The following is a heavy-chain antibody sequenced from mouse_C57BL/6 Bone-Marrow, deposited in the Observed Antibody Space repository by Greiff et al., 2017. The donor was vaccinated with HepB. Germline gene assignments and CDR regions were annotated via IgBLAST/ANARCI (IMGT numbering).Heavy chain of an antibody. V-gene: IGHV2-2*01. J-gene: IGHJ4*01. CDR3: ARRHQGTLLWLRRDAMDY. CDR2: IWSGGST. D-gene: IGHD2-9*01. Sequence: VQLQQSGPGLVQPSQSLSITCTVSGFSLTSYGVHWVRQSPGKGLEWLGVIWSGGSTDYNAAFISRLSISKDNSKSQVFFKMNSLQADDTAIYYCARRHQGTLLWLRRDAMDYWGQGTSVTVSS. CDR1: GFSLTSYG.